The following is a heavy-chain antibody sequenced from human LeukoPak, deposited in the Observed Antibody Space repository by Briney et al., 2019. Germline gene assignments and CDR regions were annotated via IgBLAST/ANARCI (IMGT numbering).Heavy chain of an antibody. J-gene: IGHJ5*02. Sequence: ASVTVSCKASGYTFTGYYMHWVRQAPGQGLEWMGWINPNSGGTNYAQKFQGRVTMTRDPSISTAYMELSRLRSDDTAVYYCARDLGWFGEFDNWFDPWGQGTLVTVSS. V-gene: IGHV1-2*02. CDR2: INPNSGGT. CDR3: ARDLGWFGEFDNWFDP. CDR1: GYTFTGYY. D-gene: IGHD3-10*01.